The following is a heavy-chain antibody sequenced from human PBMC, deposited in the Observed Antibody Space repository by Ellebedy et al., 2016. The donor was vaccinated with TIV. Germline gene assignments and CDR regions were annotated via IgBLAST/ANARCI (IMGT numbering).Heavy chain of an antibody. CDR2: IWYHENHR. CDR3: ASGRSSHFGYFMDV. CDR1: GLTFSNSG. Sequence: GESLKISXSASGLTFSNSGAFWVRQAPGKGLEWVALIWYHENHRNYGDSVRGRFTISRDDSKNALYLQMNNLRVEDSATYFCASGRSSHFGYFMDVWGKGTTVTVSS. D-gene: IGHD2-15*01. J-gene: IGHJ6*01. V-gene: IGHV3-33*07.